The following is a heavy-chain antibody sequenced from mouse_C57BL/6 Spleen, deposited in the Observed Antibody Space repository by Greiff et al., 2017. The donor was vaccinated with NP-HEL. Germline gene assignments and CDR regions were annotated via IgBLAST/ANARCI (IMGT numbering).Heavy chain of an antibody. V-gene: IGHV1-64*01. CDR2: IHPNSGST. J-gene: IGHJ1*03. CDR3: SYDYGSPKYFEG. Sequence: VQLQQPGAELVKPGASVKLSCKASGYTFTSYWMHWVKQRPGQGLEWIGMIHPNSGSTNYNEKFKSKATLTVDTSSSTAYMQLSSLTSEDSAVYYISYDYGSPKYFEGWGTGTTVTVSS. CDR1: GYTFTSYW. D-gene: IGHD1-1*01.